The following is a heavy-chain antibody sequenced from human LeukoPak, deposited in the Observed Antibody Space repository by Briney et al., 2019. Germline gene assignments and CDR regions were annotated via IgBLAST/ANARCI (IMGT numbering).Heavy chain of an antibody. V-gene: IGHV3-74*01. Sequence: GGSLRLSCAASGFTFSSYWMHWVRHVPGKGLVWVSRINSDGSSTSYEDSVKGRFTISRDNAKNTLYLQMNSLRVEDTAVYYCARASDGYSYGSYFYYMDVWGKGTTVSISS. CDR2: INSDGSST. CDR1: GFTFSSYW. D-gene: IGHD5-18*01. J-gene: IGHJ6*03. CDR3: ARASDGYSYGSYFYYMDV.